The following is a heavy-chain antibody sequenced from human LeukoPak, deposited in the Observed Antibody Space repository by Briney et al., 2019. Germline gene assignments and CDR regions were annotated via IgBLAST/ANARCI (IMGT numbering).Heavy chain of an antibody. V-gene: IGHV4-39*07. J-gene: IGHJ4*02. Sequence: PSETLSLTCTVSGGSISSSSYYWGWIRQPPGKGLEWIGEINHSGSTNYNPSLKSRVTISVDTSKNQFSLKLSSVTAADTAVYYCARNRAFGGVISYWGQGTLVTVSS. CDR3: ARNRAFGGVISY. D-gene: IGHD3-16*02. CDR1: GGSISSSSYY. CDR2: INHSGST.